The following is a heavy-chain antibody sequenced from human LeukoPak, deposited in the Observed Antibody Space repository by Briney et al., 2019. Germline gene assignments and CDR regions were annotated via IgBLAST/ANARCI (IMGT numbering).Heavy chain of an antibody. CDR3: ARAPRRVVTSSYYYYYYMDV. Sequence: SSETLSLTCAVYGGSFSGYYWSWIRQPAGKGLEWIGRIYTSGSTNYNPSLKSRVTMSVDTSKNQFSLKLSSVTAADTAVYYCARAPRRVVTSSYYYYYYMDVWGKGTTVTVSS. V-gene: IGHV4-59*10. CDR2: IYTSGST. J-gene: IGHJ6*03. D-gene: IGHD4-23*01. CDR1: GGSFSGYY.